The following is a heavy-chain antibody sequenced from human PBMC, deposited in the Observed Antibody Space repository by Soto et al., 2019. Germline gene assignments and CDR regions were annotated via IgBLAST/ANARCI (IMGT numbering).Heavy chain of an antibody. Sequence: PSETLSLTCTVSGGSISSGDDYWNWIRQSPGKGLEWIGYISFTGSTYYNPSLKSRLFISLDTSQNQFSLRLSSVTAADTAVYYCARELAGYRFGPGEVYWGQGMLVTVSS. CDR1: GGSISSGDDY. J-gene: IGHJ4*02. V-gene: IGHV4-30-4*01. CDR3: ARELAGYRFGPGEVY. CDR2: ISFTGST. D-gene: IGHD3-10*01.